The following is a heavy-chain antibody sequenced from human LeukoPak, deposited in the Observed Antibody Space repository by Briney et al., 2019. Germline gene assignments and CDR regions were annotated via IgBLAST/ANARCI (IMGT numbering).Heavy chain of an antibody. Sequence: PSETLSLTCTVSGGSINSYYWSWIRQPPRKGLEWIGYIYYSGSTNYNPSLKSRVTISVATSKNQFSLKLSSVTAADTAVYYCARMGPYYYYMDVWGKGTTVTISS. V-gene: IGHV4-59*01. J-gene: IGHJ6*03. CDR3: ARMGPYYYYMDV. CDR1: GGSINSYY. CDR2: IYYSGST.